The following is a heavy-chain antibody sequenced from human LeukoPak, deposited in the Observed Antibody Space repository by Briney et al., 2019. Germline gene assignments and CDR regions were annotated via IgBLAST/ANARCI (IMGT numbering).Heavy chain of an antibody. V-gene: IGHV4-31*03. CDR2: IYYSGST. J-gene: IGHJ5*02. D-gene: IGHD3-10*01. Sequence: SETLSLTCTVSGGSISSGGYYWSWIRQHPGKGLEWIGYIYYSGSTYYNPSLKSRVTISVDTPKNQFSLKLSSVTAADTAVYYCARDRFGELGNWFDPWGQGTLVTVSS. CDR3: ARDRFGELGNWFDP. CDR1: GGSISSGGYY.